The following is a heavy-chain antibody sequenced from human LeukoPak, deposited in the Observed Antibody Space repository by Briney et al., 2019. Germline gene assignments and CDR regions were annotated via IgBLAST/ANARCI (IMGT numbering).Heavy chain of an antibody. J-gene: IGHJ5*02. Sequence: PSQTLSLTCTVSGGSISSGGYYWSWIRQHPGKGLEWIGYIYYSGSTYYNPSLKSRVTISVDTSKNQFSLKLSSVTAADTAVYYCAREDDHTMIDGFGRFDPWGQGTLVIVSS. V-gene: IGHV4-31*03. CDR3: AREDDHTMIDGFGRFDP. D-gene: IGHD3-22*01. CDR2: IYYSGST. CDR1: GGSISSGGYY.